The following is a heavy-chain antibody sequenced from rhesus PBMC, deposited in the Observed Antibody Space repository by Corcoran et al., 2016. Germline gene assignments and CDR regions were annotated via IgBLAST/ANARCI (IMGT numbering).Heavy chain of an antibody. V-gene: IGHV4-65*01. D-gene: IGHD1-14*01. CDR2: ISGDSDTT. J-gene: IGHJ5-1*01. CDR3: ARHTPGGGGRTVRFDV. Sequence: VQLQESGPGLVQPSETLSLTRTVSGESFSGDKWGSWVRQPHGEGLEWIGYISGDSDTTYYNPSLKSRVTLSTDTSKSQFSLNLSSLTAADTAVYYCARHTPGGGGRTVRFDVWGPGVLVTVSS. CDR1: GESFSGDKW.